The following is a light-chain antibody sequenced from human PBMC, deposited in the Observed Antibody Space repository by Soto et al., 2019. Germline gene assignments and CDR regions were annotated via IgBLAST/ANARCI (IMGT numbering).Light chain of an antibody. J-gene: IGKJ4*01. V-gene: IGKV3-20*01. Sequence: EIVLTQSPGTLSLSPGERATLSGRARQSVRSSYLAWYQQKPGQATRILIYGASSRATGIPDRFSGSGSGTDLTLTISRLEPEDFAVYYCQQYGSSRNFAGGTKVEN. CDR2: GAS. CDR3: QQYGSSRN. CDR1: QSVRSSY.